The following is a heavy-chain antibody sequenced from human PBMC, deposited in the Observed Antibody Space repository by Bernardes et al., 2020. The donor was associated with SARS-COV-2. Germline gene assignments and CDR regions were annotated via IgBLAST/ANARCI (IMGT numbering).Heavy chain of an antibody. CDR2: ITWKSGKI. CDR1: GFTFDNYA. V-gene: IGHV3-9*01. D-gene: IGHD1-26*01. Sequence: GGSLRLSCAASGFTFDNYAMHWVRQAPGTGLAWLSGITWKSGKIDYADSVRGRFTISRDNARNSLYLQMNSLRAEDTALYYCAKDRGSGSSNYYFGMDVWGQGTTVTVSS. CDR3: AKDRGSGSSNYYFGMDV. J-gene: IGHJ6*02.